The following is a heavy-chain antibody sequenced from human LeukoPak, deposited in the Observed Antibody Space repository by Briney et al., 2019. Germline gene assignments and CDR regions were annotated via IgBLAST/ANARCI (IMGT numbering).Heavy chain of an antibody. Sequence: GGSLRLSCAASGFTFSSHSMNWVRQTPGKGLEWISYISSSSTILHYADSVKGRFTISRDDAKNSLYLQMNSLRAEDTAVYYCATYGDIVVVTATQIYWGQGTLVTVSS. CDR2: ISSSSTIL. J-gene: IGHJ4*02. CDR1: GFTFSSHS. D-gene: IGHD2-21*02. V-gene: IGHV3-48*01. CDR3: ATYGDIVVVTATQIY.